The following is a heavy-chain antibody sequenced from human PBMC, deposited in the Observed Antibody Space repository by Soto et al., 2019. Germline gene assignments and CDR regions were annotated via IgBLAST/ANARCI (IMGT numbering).Heavy chain of an antibody. J-gene: IGHJ4*02. V-gene: IGHV3-48*01. CDR2: ISGNGRTI. CDR3: ARDGFRYSSSFYY. D-gene: IGHD6-13*01. CDR1: GFTFSSYY. Sequence: PGVSLRLSERGSGFTFSSYYITWVRQVPGKALEWVSYISGNGRTIYYADSMKGRFTISRDNAKNSLYLQMNSLRAEDTAVYYCARDGFRYSSSFYYWGQGTLVTVS.